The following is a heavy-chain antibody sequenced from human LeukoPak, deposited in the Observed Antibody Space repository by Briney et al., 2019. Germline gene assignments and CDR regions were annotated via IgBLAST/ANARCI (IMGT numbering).Heavy chain of an antibody. J-gene: IGHJ4*02. CDR2: ISSSGSTI. Sequence: GGSLRLSCAASGFTFSSYEMNWVRQAPGKGLEWVSYISSSGSTIYYADSVKGRFTISRDNAKKSLYLQMNSLRTEDTALYYCAKDFYYGSGSVDYWGQGTLVTVSS. CDR1: GFTFSSYE. CDR3: AKDFYYGSGSVDY. D-gene: IGHD3-10*01. V-gene: IGHV3-48*03.